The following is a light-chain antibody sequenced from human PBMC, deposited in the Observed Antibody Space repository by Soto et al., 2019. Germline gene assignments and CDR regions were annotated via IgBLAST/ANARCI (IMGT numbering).Light chain of an antibody. V-gene: IGLV2-14*01. Sequence: SALTQPASVSGSLGQSITISCTGTSSDVGYYNYVSWCQQYPGKAPKLMIYDVSNRPSGVANRFSGSKSGNTASLTISGLQAEDEADYYCSSRTSSGTLVFGTGTKVTVL. CDR1: SSDVGYYNY. CDR3: SSRTSSGTLV. J-gene: IGLJ1*01. CDR2: DVS.